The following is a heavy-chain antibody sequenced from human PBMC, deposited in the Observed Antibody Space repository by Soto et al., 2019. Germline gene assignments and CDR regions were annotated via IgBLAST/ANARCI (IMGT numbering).Heavy chain of an antibody. CDR2: IWYDGSNK. Sequence: QVQLVESGGGVVQPGRSLRLSCAASGFTFSSYGMHWVRQAPGKGLEWVEIIWYDGSNKYYADSVKGRFTIARDNSKNTLYLQLNSLRAEETAVYYCARHDSMKLALDYWGQGTLVTVSS. CDR3: ARHDSMKLALDY. D-gene: IGHD4-4*01. CDR1: GFTFSSYG. V-gene: IGHV3-33*01. J-gene: IGHJ4*02.